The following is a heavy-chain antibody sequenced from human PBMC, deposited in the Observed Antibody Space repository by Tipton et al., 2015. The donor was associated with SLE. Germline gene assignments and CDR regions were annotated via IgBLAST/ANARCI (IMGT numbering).Heavy chain of an antibody. CDR2: IDPSDSYT. J-gene: IGHJ5*02. CDR3: ARQIAVAGPYNWFDP. D-gene: IGHD6-19*01. V-gene: IGHV5-10-1*01. Sequence: QLVQSGAEVKKPGESLRISCKGSGYSFSNYWISWVRQMPGKGLEWMGKIDPSDSYTNYSPSFQGHVTISADKSISTAYLQWSSLKASDTAMYYCARQIAVAGPYNWFDPWGQGTLVTVSS. CDR1: GYSFSNYW.